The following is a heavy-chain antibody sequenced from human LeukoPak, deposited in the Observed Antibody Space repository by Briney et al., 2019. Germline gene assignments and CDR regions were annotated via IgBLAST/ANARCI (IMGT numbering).Heavy chain of an antibody. J-gene: IGHJ3*02. V-gene: IGHV1-69*13. CDR3: ATDSSGWYDAFDI. D-gene: IGHD6-19*01. CDR2: IIPIFGTA. CDR1: GGTFSSYA. Sequence: ASVKVSCKASGGTFSSYAISWVRQAPGQGLEWMGGIIPIFGTANYAQKFQGRVTITADESTSTAYMELSSLRSEDTAVYYCATDSSGWYDAFDIWGQGTMVTVSS.